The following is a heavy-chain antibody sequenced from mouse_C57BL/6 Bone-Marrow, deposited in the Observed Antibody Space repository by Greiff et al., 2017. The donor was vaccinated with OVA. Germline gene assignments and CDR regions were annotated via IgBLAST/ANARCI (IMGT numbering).Heavy chain of an antibody. CDR1: GFNIKDYY. J-gene: IGHJ1*03. CDR2: IDPEDGDT. D-gene: IGHD1-1*01. V-gene: IGHV14-1*01. Sequence: VQLQQSGAELVRPGASVKLSCTASGFNIKDYYMHWVKQRPEQGLEWIGRIDPEDGDTEYAPKFQGKATMTADTSSNTAYLQLSSLTSEDTAVYYCTTYYYGSYCYFDDWGKGTTVTVSS. CDR3: TTYYYGSYCYFDD.